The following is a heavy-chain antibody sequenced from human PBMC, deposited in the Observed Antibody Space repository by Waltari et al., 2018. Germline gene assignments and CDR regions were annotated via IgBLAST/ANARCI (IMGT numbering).Heavy chain of an antibody. V-gene: IGHV3-48*03. Sequence: EVQLVESGGGLVQPGGSLRLSCAASGFTFSSYEMNWVRQAPGKGLEWVSYISSSGSTIYYADSVKGRFTISRDNAKNSLYLQMNSLRAEDTAVYYCARAGYSNYVAGMDVWGQGTTVTVSS. D-gene: IGHD4-4*01. CDR2: ISSSGSTI. J-gene: IGHJ6*02. CDR1: GFTFSSYE. CDR3: ARAGYSNYVAGMDV.